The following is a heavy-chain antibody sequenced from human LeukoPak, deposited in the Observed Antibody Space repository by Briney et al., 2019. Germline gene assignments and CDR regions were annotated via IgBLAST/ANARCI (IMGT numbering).Heavy chain of an antibody. Sequence: GGSLRLSCAASGFTVSSNYMSWVRQAPGTGLEWVSVIYSGGSTYYADSVKGRFTISRDNSKNTLYLQMNSLRAEDTAVYYCARDQNDFWSGYIDYWGQGTLVTVSS. J-gene: IGHJ4*02. D-gene: IGHD3-3*01. CDR3: ARDQNDFWSGYIDY. CDR1: GFTVSSNY. CDR2: IYSGGST. V-gene: IGHV3-66*02.